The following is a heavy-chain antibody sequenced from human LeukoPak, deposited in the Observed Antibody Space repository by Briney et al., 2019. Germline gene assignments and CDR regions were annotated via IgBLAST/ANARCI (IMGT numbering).Heavy chain of an antibody. D-gene: IGHD3-10*01. J-gene: IGHJ4*02. CDR2: ISSSSYT. CDR3: ASTSGSVYYYVSGSYYGY. V-gene: IGHV3-11*06. CDR1: GFTFSDYY. Sequence: GGSLRLSCAASGFTFSDYYMSWIRQAPGKGLEWASYISSSSYTNYADSVMGGFTISRDNTTNSLYLQMNRLRAEDTAVYYCASTSGSVYYYVSGSYYGYWGQGTLVTVSS.